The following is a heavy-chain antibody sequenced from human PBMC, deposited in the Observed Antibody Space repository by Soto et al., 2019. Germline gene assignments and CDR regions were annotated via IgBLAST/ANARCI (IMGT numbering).Heavy chain of an antibody. CDR2: IYPGDSDT. Sequence: GESLKISCKGSGYSFTSYWIGWVRQMPGKGLEWMGIIYPGDSDTRYSPSFQGQVTISADKSISTAYLQWSSLKASDTAMYYCARLSYDILTGYPRNYYYMDVGGKGTTVTVSS. CDR3: ARLSYDILTGYPRNYYYMDV. J-gene: IGHJ6*03. V-gene: IGHV5-51*01. CDR1: GYSFTSYW. D-gene: IGHD3-9*01.